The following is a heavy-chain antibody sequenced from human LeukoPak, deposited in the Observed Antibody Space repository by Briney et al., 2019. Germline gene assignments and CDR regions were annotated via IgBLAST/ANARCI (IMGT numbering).Heavy chain of an antibody. D-gene: IGHD3-10*01. J-gene: IGHJ4*02. V-gene: IGHV4-34*01. CDR2: INHSGST. Sequence: SETLSLTCAVYGGSFSGYYWSWIRQPPGKGLEWIGEINHSGSTNYNPSLKSRVTISVDTSKNQFSLKLSSVTAADTAIYYRARARITMVRGVIIIRGGHFDSWGQGTLVTVSS. CDR1: GGSFSGYY. CDR3: ARARITMVRGVIIIRGGHFDS.